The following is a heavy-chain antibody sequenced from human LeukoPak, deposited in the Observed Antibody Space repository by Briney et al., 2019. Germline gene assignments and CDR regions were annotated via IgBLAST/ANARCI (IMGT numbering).Heavy chain of an antibody. CDR2: FDTENGET. J-gene: IGHJ2*01. V-gene: IGHV1-24*01. D-gene: IGHD2-21*01. CDR3: ATVRWGLIRGWYFDL. CDR1: GYTLTELS. Sequence: ASVKVSCKVSGYTLTELSMHWVRQAPGKGREWMGGFDTENGETIYAQKFQGRVTMTEDTSTDTAYMELSSLRCEDTAVYYCATVRWGLIRGWYFDLWGRGTLVTVSS.